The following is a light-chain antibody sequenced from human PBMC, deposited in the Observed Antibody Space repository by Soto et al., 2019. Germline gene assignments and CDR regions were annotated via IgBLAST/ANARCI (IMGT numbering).Light chain of an antibody. Sequence: QSVLTQPHSTSGTPRQRVTLSFSGSSPKIGTISVHLFQQLPGTAPKLLISTTNQRPSGVPERFSGSKSGTSASLAISGLQSEDEADYYCAAWDDSLNGHVFGTGTKVTVL. J-gene: IGLJ1*01. V-gene: IGLV1-44*01. CDR2: TTN. CDR1: SPKIGTIS. CDR3: AAWDDSLNGHV.